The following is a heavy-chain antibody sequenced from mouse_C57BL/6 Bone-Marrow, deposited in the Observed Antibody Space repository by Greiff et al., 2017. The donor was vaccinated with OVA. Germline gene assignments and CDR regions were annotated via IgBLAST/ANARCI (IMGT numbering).Heavy chain of an antibody. D-gene: IGHD1-1*02. CDR3: TRRRDYDYAMDY. CDR2: ISSGGDYI. J-gene: IGHJ4*01. V-gene: IGHV5-9-1*02. CDR1: GFTFSSYA. Sequence: EVQLVESGEGLVKPGGSLKLSCAASGFTFSSYAMSWVRQTPEKRLEWVAYISSGGDYIYYADTVKGRFTISRDNARNTLYLQMSSLKSEDTAMYYCTRRRDYDYAMDYWGQGTSVTVSS.